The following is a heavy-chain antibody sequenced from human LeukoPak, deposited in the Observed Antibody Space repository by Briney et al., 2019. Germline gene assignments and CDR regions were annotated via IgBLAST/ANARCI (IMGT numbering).Heavy chain of an antibody. CDR2: INPKSGDT. V-gene: IGHV1-2*06. J-gene: IGHJ4*02. Sequence: ASVKVSCKASGYTFTGYYMHWVRQAPGQGLEWMGLINPKSGDTNYAQKFQGRVTMTRDTSINKAYMELSRLRSEEPAVYYLLLAVDGVFDYWGEGAMVTVSS. CDR1: GYTFTGYY. CDR3: LLAVDGVFDY. D-gene: IGHD6-19*01.